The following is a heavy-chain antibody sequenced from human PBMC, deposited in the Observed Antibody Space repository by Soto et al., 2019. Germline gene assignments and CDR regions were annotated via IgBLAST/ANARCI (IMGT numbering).Heavy chain of an antibody. CDR3: AKAMPAMVKRPYYFDY. CDR2: ISGSGGST. D-gene: IGHD5-18*01. V-gene: IGHV3-23*01. Sequence: GGSLRLSCAASGFTFSSYAMSWVRQAPGKGLEWVSAISGSGGSTYYADSVKGRFTISRDNSKNTLYLQMNSLRAEDTAVYYCAKAMPAMVKRPYYFDYWGQGTLVTVSS. J-gene: IGHJ4*02. CDR1: GFTFSSYA.